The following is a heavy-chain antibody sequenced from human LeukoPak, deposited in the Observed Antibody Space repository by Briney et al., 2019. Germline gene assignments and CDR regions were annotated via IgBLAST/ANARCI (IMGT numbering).Heavy chain of an antibody. Sequence: GGSLRLSCTGSGFTLSDYWMAWARQAPGKGLEWVANLRPDGSDKYYVDSVKGRFTISRDNAKKLVYLQMHSLRAEDTAVYYCARDAYDDASESWGQGTLVTVSS. CDR1: GFTLSDYW. CDR3: ARDAYDDASES. V-gene: IGHV3-7*01. J-gene: IGHJ5*02. CDR2: LRPDGSDK. D-gene: IGHD3-3*01.